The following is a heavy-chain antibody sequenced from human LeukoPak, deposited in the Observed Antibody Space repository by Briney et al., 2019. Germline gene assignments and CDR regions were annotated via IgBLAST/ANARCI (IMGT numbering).Heavy chain of an antibody. Sequence: SETLSLTCTVSGGSISSSSYYWGWIRQPPGKGLEWIGSIYYSGSTYYNPSLKSRVTISVDTSKNQFSLKLSSVTAADTAVYYCARPYDSRDVFDIWGQGTMVTVSS. CDR2: IYYSGST. CDR3: ARPYDSRDVFDI. J-gene: IGHJ3*02. V-gene: IGHV4-39*01. CDR1: GGSISSSSYY. D-gene: IGHD3-22*01.